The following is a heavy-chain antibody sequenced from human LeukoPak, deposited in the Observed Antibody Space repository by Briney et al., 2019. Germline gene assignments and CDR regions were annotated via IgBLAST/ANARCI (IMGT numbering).Heavy chain of an antibody. CDR3: ARDAADTAMVLT. V-gene: IGHV3-11*01. J-gene: IGHJ5*02. D-gene: IGHD5-18*01. CDR1: GFTFSDYY. Sequence: GGSLRLSCAASGFTFSDYYMSWIRQAPGKGLEWVSYISSGSTIYYADSVKGRFTISRDNAKNSLYLQMNSLRAEDTAVYYCARDAADTAMVLTWGQGTLVTVSS. CDR2: ISSGSTI.